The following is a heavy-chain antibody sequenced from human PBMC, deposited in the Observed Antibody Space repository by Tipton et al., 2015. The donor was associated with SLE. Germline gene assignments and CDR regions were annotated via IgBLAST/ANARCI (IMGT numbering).Heavy chain of an antibody. V-gene: IGHV4-34*01. D-gene: IGHD1-1*01. CDR1: GGSFSGYY. J-gene: IGHJ4*02. CDR3: ARTGTGY. Sequence: TLSLTCAVYGGSFSGYYWSWMRQPPGKGLVWIGEINHSGSTNYNPSLKSRVTISVDTSKNQFSLNLSSVTAADAAVYYCARTGTGYWGQGTLVTVSS. CDR2: INHSGST.